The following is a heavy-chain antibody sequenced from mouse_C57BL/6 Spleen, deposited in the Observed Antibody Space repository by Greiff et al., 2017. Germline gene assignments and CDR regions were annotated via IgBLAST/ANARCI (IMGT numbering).Heavy chain of an antibody. V-gene: IGHV5-17*01. CDR2: ISSGSSTI. J-gene: IGHJ4*01. CDR1: GFTFSDYG. Sequence: EVKVEESGGGLVKPGGSLKLSCAASGFTFSDYGMHWVRQAPEKGLEWVAYISSGSSTIYYADTVKGRFTISRDNAKNTLFLQMTSLRSEDTAMYYCARDEGNYAMDYWGQGTSVTVSS. CDR3: ARDEGNYAMDY.